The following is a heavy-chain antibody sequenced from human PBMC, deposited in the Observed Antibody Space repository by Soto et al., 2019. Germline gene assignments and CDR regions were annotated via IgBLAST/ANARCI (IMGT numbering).Heavy chain of an antibody. Sequence: EVQLLESGGGLVQPGGSLRLSCSASGFTFSTQAMAWVRQAPGKGLEWVSALISSGESPDYADSVKGRFTISRDNSKNTLYLQMKRLRADDTEVDYCAKDLHGSGWSFDQWGQGTVVNASS. CDR2: LISSGESP. CDR3: AKDLHGSGWSFDQ. V-gene: IGHV3-23*01. J-gene: IGHJ4*02. CDR1: GFTFSTQA. D-gene: IGHD6-19*01.